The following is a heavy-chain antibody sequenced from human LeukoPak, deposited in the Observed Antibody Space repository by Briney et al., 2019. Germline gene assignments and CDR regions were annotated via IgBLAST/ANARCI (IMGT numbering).Heavy chain of an antibody. Sequence: GGSLRLSCAASGFTFSSYWMHWVRQAPGKGLVWVANIKQDGSEKYYVDSVKGRFTISRDNAKNSLYLQMNSLRAEDTAVYYCARAGRGNGRNFDYWGQGTLVTVSS. CDR3: ARAGRGNGRNFDY. CDR2: IKQDGSEK. CDR1: GFTFSSYW. J-gene: IGHJ4*02. D-gene: IGHD4-23*01. V-gene: IGHV3-7*01.